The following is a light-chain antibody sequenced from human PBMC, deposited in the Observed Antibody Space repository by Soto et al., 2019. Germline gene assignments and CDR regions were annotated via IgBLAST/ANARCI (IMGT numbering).Light chain of an antibody. J-gene: IGKJ1*01. Sequence: MTQSPSNLAASVGDGVSIXCRASQSVSSGLAWYQQTPGEAPNHLIYEASNLKIGVTSRFSGSGSGKEFNLTISSLQPDDLATYECQQYDTYWTFGQGTKVDIK. V-gene: IGKV1-5*03. CDR3: QQYDTYWT. CDR2: EAS. CDR1: QSVSSG.